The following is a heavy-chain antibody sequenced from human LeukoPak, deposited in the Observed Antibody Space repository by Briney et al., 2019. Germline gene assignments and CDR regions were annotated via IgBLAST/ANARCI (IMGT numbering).Heavy chain of an antibody. CDR3: AKDGGDSPGHELFDY. Sequence: GGSLRLSCAVSGFTFSRFAMNWVRQAPGQGLEWVSAISGGSSAIYYADYVKGRFTISRDNSKNTLYLQMNSLRAEDTAVYYCAKDGGDSPGHELFDYRGQGTLVTVSS. CDR2: ISGGSSAI. J-gene: IGHJ4*02. D-gene: IGHD3-16*01. CDR1: GFTFSRFA. V-gene: IGHV3-23*01.